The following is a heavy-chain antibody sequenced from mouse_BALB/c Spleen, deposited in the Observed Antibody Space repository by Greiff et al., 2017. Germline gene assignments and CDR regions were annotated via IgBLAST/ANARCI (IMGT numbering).Heavy chain of an antibody. V-gene: IGHV1-80*01. CDR3: AREETGTIDY. J-gene: IGHJ2*01. CDR1: GYAFSSYW. CDR2: IYPGDGDT. Sequence: QVQLQQSGAELVRPGSSVKISCKASGYAFSSYWMNWVKQRPGQGLEWIGQIYPGDGDTNYNGKFKGKATLTADKSSSTAYMQLSSLTSEDSAVYFCAREETGTIDYWGQGTTLTVSS. D-gene: IGHD4-1*01.